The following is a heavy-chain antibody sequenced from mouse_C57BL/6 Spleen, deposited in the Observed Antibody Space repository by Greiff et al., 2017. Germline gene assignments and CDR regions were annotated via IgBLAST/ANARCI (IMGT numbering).Heavy chain of an antibody. CDR2: ISSGGSYT. D-gene: IGHD1-1*01. J-gene: IGHJ2*01. CDR3: ARDGSSYGYFDY. CDR1: GFTFSSYG. Sequence: EVQVVESGGDLVKPGGSLKLSCAASGFTFSSYGMSWVRQTPDKRLEWVATISSGGSYTYYPDSVKGRFTISRDNAKNTLYLQMSSLKSEDTAMYYCARDGSSYGYFDYWGQGTTLTVSS. V-gene: IGHV5-6*01.